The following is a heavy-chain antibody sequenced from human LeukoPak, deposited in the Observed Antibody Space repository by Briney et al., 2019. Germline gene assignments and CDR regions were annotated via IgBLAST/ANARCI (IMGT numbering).Heavy chain of an antibody. J-gene: IGHJ4*02. V-gene: IGHV3-23*01. CDR1: GFTFRSHA. D-gene: IGHD2-21*01. Sequence: PGGFLRLSCVGSGFTFRSHAMSWVRLAPEKGLEFVSGIYENGGTTYYADSVKGRFSISRDNSKNTLYLQMDSLRGEDTAVYYCAKDFRIGYSAHFDYWGQGALVTVSS. CDR2: IYENGGTT. CDR3: AKDFRIGYSAHFDY.